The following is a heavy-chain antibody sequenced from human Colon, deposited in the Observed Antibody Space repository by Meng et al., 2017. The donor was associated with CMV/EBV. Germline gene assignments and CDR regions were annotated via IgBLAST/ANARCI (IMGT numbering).Heavy chain of an antibody. V-gene: IGHV3-33*01. CDR2: ICYDGSKN. D-gene: IGHD3-22*01. CDR1: GFTISSDG. CDR3: ARDRCHYDSGTSYFDY. Sequence: SGFTISSDGFHWVSQAPGRGLEWVAVICYDGSKNYYSESVRGRSTISRDNSNTMSLQMDTLGAEDTAVYYCARDRCHYDSGTSYFDYWGQGTLVTVSS. J-gene: IGHJ4*02.